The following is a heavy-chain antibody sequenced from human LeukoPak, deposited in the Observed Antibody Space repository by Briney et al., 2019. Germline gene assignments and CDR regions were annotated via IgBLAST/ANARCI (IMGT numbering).Heavy chain of an antibody. Sequence: PSETLSLTCTVSGGSITPHYWSWIRQPPGKGLEWIGYIYYSGSTNYNPSLKSRVTISVDTSKNQVSLKLSSVTAADTAVYFCARVFSYSSSWSFDYWGLGTLVTVSS. V-gene: IGHV4-59*11. CDR2: IYYSGST. CDR3: ARVFSYSSSWSFDY. CDR1: GGSITPHY. J-gene: IGHJ4*02. D-gene: IGHD6-13*01.